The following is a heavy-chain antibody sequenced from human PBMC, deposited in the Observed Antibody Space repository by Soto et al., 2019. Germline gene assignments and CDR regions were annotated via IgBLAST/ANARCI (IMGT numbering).Heavy chain of an antibody. Sequence: SETLSLTCTVSGGSISSGGYYWSWIRQHPGKGLEWIGYIYYSGSTYYNPSLKSRVTISVDTSKNQFSLKLSSVTAADTAVYYCARGGRLRELRSFDYWGQGTLVTVSS. V-gene: IGHV4-31*03. D-gene: IGHD1-26*01. J-gene: IGHJ4*02. CDR3: ARGGRLRELRSFDY. CDR1: GGSISSGGYY. CDR2: IYYSGST.